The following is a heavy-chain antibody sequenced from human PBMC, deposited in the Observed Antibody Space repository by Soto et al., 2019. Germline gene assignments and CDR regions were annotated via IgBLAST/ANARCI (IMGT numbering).Heavy chain of an antibody. CDR2: ISAYNGNT. V-gene: IGHV1-18*01. CDR1: GYTFTSYG. CDR3: ARFIVAADNDWFDP. J-gene: IGHJ5*02. D-gene: IGHD6-13*01. Sequence: QVQLVQSGAEVKKPGASVKVSCKASGYTFTSYGISWVRQAPGQGLEWMGWISAYNGNTNYAQKPQGRGTMTADTSTSTGYMERRGLRPDDTAVYYCARFIVAADNDWFDPWGQGTLVTVSS.